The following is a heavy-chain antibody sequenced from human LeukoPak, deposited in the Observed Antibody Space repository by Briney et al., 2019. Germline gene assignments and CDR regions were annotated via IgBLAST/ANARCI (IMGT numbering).Heavy chain of an antibody. D-gene: IGHD3-10*01. CDR2: IIPIFGTA. CDR1: GGTFSSYA. CDR3: ASRDGSGTYRDY. J-gene: IGHJ4*02. Sequence: ASVKVSCKASGGTFSSYAISWVRQAPGQGLEWMGGIIPIFGTANYAQKFQGRVTITADESTSTAYMELSSLRSEDTAVYYCASRDGSGTYRDYWGQGTLVTVSS. V-gene: IGHV1-69*13.